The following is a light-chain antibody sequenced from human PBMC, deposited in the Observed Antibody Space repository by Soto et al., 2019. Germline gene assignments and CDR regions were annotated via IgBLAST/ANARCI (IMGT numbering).Light chain of an antibody. CDR1: QSIASF. CDR2: ASF. CDR3: QQSYITPYT. V-gene: IGKV1-39*01. J-gene: IGKJ2*01. Sequence: DIQMTQSPSSLSVSVGDRVTITCRASQSIASFLNWYQQKPGKAPKLLIYASFNLQSGVPSRFSGSGSGTAFTLTISSLQPEDFATYYCQQSYITPYTFGQGTILEIK.